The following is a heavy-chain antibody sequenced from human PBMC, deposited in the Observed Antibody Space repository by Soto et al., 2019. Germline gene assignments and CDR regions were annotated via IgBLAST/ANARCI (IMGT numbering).Heavy chain of an antibody. Sequence: ASVKVSCKVSGYTLSEISMHWVRQAPGKGLEWMGGFDPEDGETIYAQKFQGRVTMTEDTSTDTAYMELSSLRSEDTAVYYCATTIHHGMDVWGQGTTVTVSS. D-gene: IGHD2-21*01. V-gene: IGHV1-24*01. CDR1: GYTLSEIS. CDR3: ATTIHHGMDV. J-gene: IGHJ6*02. CDR2: FDPEDGET.